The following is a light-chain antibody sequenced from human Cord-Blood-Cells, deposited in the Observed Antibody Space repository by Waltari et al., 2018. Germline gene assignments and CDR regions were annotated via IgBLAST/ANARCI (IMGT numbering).Light chain of an antibody. V-gene: IGKV3-11*01. CDR3: QQRSNWPLFT. J-gene: IGKJ3*01. CDR2: DAS. CDR1: QSVSSY. Sequence: EIVFTQSPASLSVSPGESATLSCRASQSVSSYLAWYQQKPGQAPRLLIYDASNRATGIPARFSGSGSGTDFTLTISSLEPEDFAVYYCQQRSNWPLFTFGPGTKVDIK.